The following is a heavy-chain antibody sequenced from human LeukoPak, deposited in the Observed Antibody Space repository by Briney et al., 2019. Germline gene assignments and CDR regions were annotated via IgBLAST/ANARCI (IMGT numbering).Heavy chain of an antibody. CDR1: GVSISSSNSY. CDR2: IYYSGNT. D-gene: IGHD2-15*01. J-gene: IGHJ4*02. CDR3: ARRYCSGGSCPDDY. Sequence: SETLSLTCTVSGVSISSSNSYWGWIRQPPGKGLEWIGSIYYSGNTYYNASLKSQVSISIDTSKNQFSLKLSSVTAADTAVYYCARRYCSGGSCPDDYWGQGTLVTVSS. V-gene: IGHV4-39*01.